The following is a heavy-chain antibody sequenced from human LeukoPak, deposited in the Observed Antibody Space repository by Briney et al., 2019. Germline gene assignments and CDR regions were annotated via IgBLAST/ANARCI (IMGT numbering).Heavy chain of an antibody. V-gene: IGHV4-30-4*08. Sequence: SQTLSLTCTVSGGSISSGDYYWSWIRQPPGKGLEWIGYIYYSGSTYYNPSLKSLVTISVDTSKNQFSLKLSSVTAADTAVYYCARAPETYCSSTSCYRGYNWFDPWGQGTLVTVSS. D-gene: IGHD2-2*02. CDR2: IYYSGST. CDR1: GGSISSGDYY. J-gene: IGHJ5*02. CDR3: ARAPETYCSSTSCYRGYNWFDP.